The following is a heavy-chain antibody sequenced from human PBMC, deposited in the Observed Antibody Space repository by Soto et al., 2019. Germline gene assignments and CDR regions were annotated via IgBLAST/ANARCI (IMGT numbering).Heavy chain of an antibody. CDR3: SKGSVFGVVISTDAFDI. CDR1: GDSVSSNSAA. D-gene: IGHD3-3*01. Sequence: SQTLSLTCAISGDSVSSNSAAWNWIRQSPSRGLEWLGRTYYRSKRYNDYAVSVKSRITINPDTSKNQFSLQLNSVTPEDTAVYYCSKGSVFGVVISTDAFDIWGQGTMVTVSS. J-gene: IGHJ3*02. V-gene: IGHV6-1*01. CDR2: TYYRSKRYN.